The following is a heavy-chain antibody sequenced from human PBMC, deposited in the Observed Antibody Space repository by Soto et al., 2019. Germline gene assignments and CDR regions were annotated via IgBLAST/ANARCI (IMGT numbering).Heavy chain of an antibody. V-gene: IGHV5-51*01. Sequence: GESLKISCKGSGYSFSNYWIGWVRQMPGKGLEWMGIIYPGDSDTRYSPSFQGQVTISADKSISTAYLQWSSLKASDTAISYCARPSYSTSRYYGLDVWGQGTTVTVSS. CDR3: ARPSYSTSRYYGLDV. CDR2: IYPGDSDT. CDR1: GYSFSNYW. D-gene: IGHD6-6*01. J-gene: IGHJ6*02.